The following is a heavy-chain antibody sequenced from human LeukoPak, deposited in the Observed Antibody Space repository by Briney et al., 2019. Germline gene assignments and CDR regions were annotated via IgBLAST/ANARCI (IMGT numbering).Heavy chain of an antibody. V-gene: IGHV3-30*04. CDR3: AKDPLDCSSTRCYPNWFDP. CDR2: MSYDGSNK. Sequence: PGRSLRLSCAASGFTFSTYSMHWVRQAPGKGLEWVAVMSYDGSNKYYADSVKGRFTVSRDNSKNTLYLQMNSLRAEDTAVYYCAKDPLDCSSTRCYPNWFDPWGQGTLVTVSS. D-gene: IGHD2-2*01. J-gene: IGHJ5*02. CDR1: GFTFSTYS.